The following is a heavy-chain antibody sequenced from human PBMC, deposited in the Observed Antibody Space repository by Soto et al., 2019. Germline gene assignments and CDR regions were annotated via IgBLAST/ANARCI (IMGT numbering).Heavy chain of an antibody. Sequence: QVQLVQSGAEVKKPGASVKVSCKAPGYTFTSYGISWVRQAPGQGLEWMGWISAYNGNTNYAQKLQGRVTMTTDTSTSTAYMELRSLRSDDTAVYYCARRNRDYYDSSGYLFDYWGQGTLVTVSS. CDR2: ISAYNGNT. J-gene: IGHJ4*02. CDR1: GYTFTSYG. CDR3: ARRNRDYYDSSGYLFDY. D-gene: IGHD3-22*01. V-gene: IGHV1-18*01.